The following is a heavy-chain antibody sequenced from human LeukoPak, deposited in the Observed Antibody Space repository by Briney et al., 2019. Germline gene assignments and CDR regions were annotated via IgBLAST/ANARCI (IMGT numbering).Heavy chain of an antibody. Sequence: SGTLSLTCSVSGGSISSFYWSWIRQPAGKGLEWIGHIDTSGSTNDNPSLKSRVTMSVDTSKNQFSLKLSSVTAADTAVYYCARDVVAALGSFDYWGQGTLVTVSS. J-gene: IGHJ4*02. CDR3: ARDVVAALGSFDY. CDR2: IDTSGST. CDR1: GGSISSFY. D-gene: IGHD2-2*01. V-gene: IGHV4-4*07.